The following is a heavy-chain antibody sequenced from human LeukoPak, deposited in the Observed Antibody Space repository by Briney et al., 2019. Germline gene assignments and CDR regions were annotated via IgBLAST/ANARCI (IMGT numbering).Heavy chain of an antibody. CDR3: ARDFYASGFYFWFDP. D-gene: IGHD2/OR15-2a*01. J-gene: IGHJ5*02. CDR2: ISPSGTT. Sequence: SETLSLTCTVSGGSISSSNYYWGWIRQPPGKGLEWIGRISPSGTTHYNPSLGSRVTMSVDTSKNYFSLRLSSVTAADTAVYYCARDFYASGFYFWFDPWGQGILVTVSS. V-gene: IGHV4-39*07. CDR1: GGSISSSNYY.